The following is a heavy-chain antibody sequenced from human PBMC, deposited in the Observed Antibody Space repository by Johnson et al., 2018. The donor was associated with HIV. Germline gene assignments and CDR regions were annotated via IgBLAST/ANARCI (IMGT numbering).Heavy chain of an antibody. D-gene: IGHD1-26*01. CDR3: AKAVGGYAFDI. J-gene: IGHJ3*02. CDR2: ISYDETIK. CDR1: GFTFSSYA. V-gene: IGHV3-30*04. Sequence: QVQLVESGGGVVQPGRSLRLSCAASGFTFSSYAMHWVRQAPGKGLEWVAVISYDETIKYYGDSVKGRFTISRDNSKNTLYLQMNSLRVEDTAVYYCAKAVGGYAFDIWGQGTMVTVSS.